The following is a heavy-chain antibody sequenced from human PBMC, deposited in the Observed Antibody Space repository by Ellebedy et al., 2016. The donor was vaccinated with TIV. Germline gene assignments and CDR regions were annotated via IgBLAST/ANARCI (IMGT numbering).Heavy chain of an antibody. D-gene: IGHD2-2*01. J-gene: IGHJ4*02. CDR1: GFIFSSYA. Sequence: GESLKISXAASGFIFSSYAMNWVRQAPGKGLERVSVITRSGGGIYYAESVKGRFTISRDDSKNTLYLQTNSLRAEDTAVYYCVKGLGYCSSASCYEDYWGQGTLVTVSS. CDR2: ITRSGGGI. V-gene: IGHV3-23*01. CDR3: VKGLGYCSSASCYEDY.